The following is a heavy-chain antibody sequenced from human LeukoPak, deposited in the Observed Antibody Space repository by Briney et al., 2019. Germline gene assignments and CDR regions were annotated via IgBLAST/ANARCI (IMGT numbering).Heavy chain of an antibody. V-gene: IGHV3-21*01. D-gene: IGHD3-22*01. J-gene: IGHJ4*02. CDR3: ARDRGYYYDSSGYYFTPGDFDY. Sequence: GGSLRLSCAASGFTFSSYSMNWVRQAPGKGLEWVSSISSSSSYIYYADSVKGRFTISRDNAKNSLYLQMNSLRAEDTAVCYCARDRGYYYDSSGYYFTPGDFDYWGQGTLVTVSS. CDR1: GFTFSSYS. CDR2: ISSSSSYI.